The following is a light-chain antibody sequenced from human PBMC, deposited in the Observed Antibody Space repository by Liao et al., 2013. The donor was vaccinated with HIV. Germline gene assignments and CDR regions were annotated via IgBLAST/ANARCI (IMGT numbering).Light chain of an antibody. CDR3: QAWDIGTGV. J-gene: IGLJ1*01. Sequence: SYEMTQPPSVSVSPGQTASVTCSGDKLGDHYVSWYQQRPGQSPVLVMYEDDKRPSGIPERFSGSNSGNTATLTISGAQAMDEADYYCQAWDIGTGVFGTGTKVTVL. V-gene: IGLV3-1*01. CDR2: EDD. CDR1: KLGDHY.